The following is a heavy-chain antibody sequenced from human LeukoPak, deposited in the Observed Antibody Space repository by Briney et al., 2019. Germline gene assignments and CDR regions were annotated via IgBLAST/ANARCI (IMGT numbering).Heavy chain of an antibody. J-gene: IGHJ4*02. CDR2: INHSGST. CDR1: GGSFSGYY. V-gene: IGHV4-34*01. Sequence: SETLSLTCAVYGGSFSGYYWSWIRQPPGKGLEWIGEINHSGSTNYNPSLKSRVTISVDTSKNQFSLKLSSVTAADTAVYYCARGDIVVVPAGMIVGATFFDYWGQGTLVTVSS. D-gene: IGHD2-2*01. CDR3: ARGDIVVVPAGMIVGATFFDY.